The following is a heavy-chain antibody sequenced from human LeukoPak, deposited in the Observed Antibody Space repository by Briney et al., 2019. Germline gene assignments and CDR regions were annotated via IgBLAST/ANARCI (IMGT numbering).Heavy chain of an antibody. CDR1: GYTFTSYY. CDR3: AGVSDSSGYSGNWFDP. CDR2: INPSGGST. Sequence: ASVKVSCKASGYTFTSYYMHWVRQAPGQGLERMGIINPSGGSTSYAQKFQGRVTMTRDMSTSTVYMELSSLRSEDTAVYYCAGVSDSSGYSGNWFDPWGQGTLVTVSS. V-gene: IGHV1-46*01. D-gene: IGHD3-22*01. J-gene: IGHJ5*02.